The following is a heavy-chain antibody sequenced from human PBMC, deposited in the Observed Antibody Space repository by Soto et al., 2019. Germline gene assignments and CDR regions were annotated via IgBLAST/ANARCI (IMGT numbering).Heavy chain of an antibody. D-gene: IGHD2-15*01. CDR3: ERVTAALKSGWFGT. J-gene: IGHJ5*02. V-gene: IGHV3-21*01. CDR1: GFTFSAYS. Sequence: PGGSLRLSCAASGFTFSAYSMSWVRQTPGRGLEWVASISSASSFIYYSASLNGRFTISRDNAKNSLFLHMTSLTVEDTALYYCERVTAALKSGWFGTWGQGTLVTVSS. CDR2: ISSASSFI.